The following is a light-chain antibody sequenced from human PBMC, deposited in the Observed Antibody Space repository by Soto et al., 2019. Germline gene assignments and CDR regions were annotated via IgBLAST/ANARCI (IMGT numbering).Light chain of an antibody. V-gene: IGKV4-1*01. CDR3: QQYYNTHT. CDR2: WAS. J-gene: IGKJ5*01. CDR1: QSVLYSSNNKNY. Sequence: DIVMTRSPELLAVSLGERATINCKSSQSVLYSSNNKNYLAWYQQKPGQPPKLLIYWASTRESGVSDRFSGSGSGTDFTLTISSLQAEDVAVYYCQQYYNTHTFGQGTRLEIK.